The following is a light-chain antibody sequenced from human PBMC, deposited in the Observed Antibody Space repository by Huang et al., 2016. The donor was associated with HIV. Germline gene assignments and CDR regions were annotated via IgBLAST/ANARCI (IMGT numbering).Light chain of an antibody. CDR3: QQYNNWPPT. V-gene: IGKV3-15*01. Sequence: EIVMTQSPATLSVSPGERATLSCRASQSVGSNLAWCQQKPGQAPRLLIHGASTRATGIPARFSGSGSGTEFTLTIRRLQSEDFAVYYCQQYNNWPPTFGQGTKVEIK. CDR2: GAS. J-gene: IGKJ1*01. CDR1: QSVGSN.